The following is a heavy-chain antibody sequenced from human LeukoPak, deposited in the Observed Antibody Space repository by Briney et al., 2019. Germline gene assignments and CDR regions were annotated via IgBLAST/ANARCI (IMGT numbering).Heavy chain of an antibody. D-gene: IGHD1-26*01. CDR1: GGTFSSYA. Sequence: ASVKVSCKAPGGTFSSYAISWVQQAPGQGLEWMGGIIPIFGTANYAQKFQGRVTITADESTSTAYMELSSLRSEDTAVYYCARKGGGSFNFDYWGQGTLVTVSS. V-gene: IGHV1-69*13. J-gene: IGHJ4*02. CDR2: IIPIFGTA. CDR3: ARKGGGSFNFDY.